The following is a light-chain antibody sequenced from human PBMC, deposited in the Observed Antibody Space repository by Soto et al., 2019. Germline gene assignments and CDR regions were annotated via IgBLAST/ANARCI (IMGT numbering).Light chain of an antibody. CDR1: QTISSW. Sequence: IQMTQSPSTXSVSLGDRVTIPCRASQTISSWLAWCQQKPGKAPKLLIYKASTLKSGVPSRFSGSGSGTEFTLTISCLQPDDFATYYCLQDYNYPRTFGQGTKA. CDR2: KAS. V-gene: IGKV1-5*03. J-gene: IGKJ1*01. CDR3: LQDYNYPRT.